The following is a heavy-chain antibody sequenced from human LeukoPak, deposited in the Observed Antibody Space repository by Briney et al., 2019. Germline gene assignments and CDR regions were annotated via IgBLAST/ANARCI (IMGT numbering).Heavy chain of an antibody. CDR2: ISGSGGST. V-gene: IGHV3-23*01. CDR3: AKNRGNYYYFDY. Sequence: PGGSLRLSCAASGFTFSSFAMSWVRQAPGKGLEWASAISGSGGSTYYADSVKGRFTISRDNSKNTLYLQMNSLRAEDTAVYYCAKNRGNYYYFDYWGQGTLVTVSS. J-gene: IGHJ4*02. D-gene: IGHD4-11*01. CDR1: GFTFSSFA.